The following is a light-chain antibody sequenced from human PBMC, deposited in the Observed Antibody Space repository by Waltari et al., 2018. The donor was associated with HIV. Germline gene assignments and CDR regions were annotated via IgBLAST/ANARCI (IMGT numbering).Light chain of an antibody. CDR3: QQRSNWPHT. V-gene: IGKV3-11*01. Sequence: EIVLTQSPATLSLSPGERATLSCRASQSVSSYLAWYQQKPGQAPRLLVYDAFNRATGIPARFSGSGSGTDFTLTTSSLEPEDFAVYYCQQRSNWPHTFGQGTKLEIK. J-gene: IGKJ2*01. CDR2: DAF. CDR1: QSVSSY.